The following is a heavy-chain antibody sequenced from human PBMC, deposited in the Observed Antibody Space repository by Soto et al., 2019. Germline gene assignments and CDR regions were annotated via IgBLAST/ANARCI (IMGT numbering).Heavy chain of an antibody. CDR1: GGTFSSYA. V-gene: IGHV1-69*13. CDR2: IIPIFGTA. J-gene: IGHJ3*02. Sequence: VASVKVSCKASGGTFSSYAISWVRQAPGQGLEWMGGIIPIFGTANYAQKFQGRVTITADESTSTAYMELSSLRSEDTAVYYCARASTNDDAFDIWGQGTMVTVSS. CDR3: ARASTNDDAFDI. D-gene: IGHD2-8*01.